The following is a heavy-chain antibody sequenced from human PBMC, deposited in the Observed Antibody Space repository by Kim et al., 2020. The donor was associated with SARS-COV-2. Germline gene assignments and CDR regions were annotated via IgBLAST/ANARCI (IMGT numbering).Heavy chain of an antibody. V-gene: IGHV1-18*01. CDR1: GYTFTSYG. CDR2: ISAYNGNT. Sequence: ASVKVSCKASGYTFTSYGISWVRQAPGQGLEWMGWISAYNGNTNYAQKLQGRVTMTTDTSTSTAYMELRSLRSDDTAVYYCARDVWGYSSSWYIDYWGQGTLVTVSS. D-gene: IGHD6-13*01. CDR3: ARDVWGYSSSWYIDY. J-gene: IGHJ4*02.